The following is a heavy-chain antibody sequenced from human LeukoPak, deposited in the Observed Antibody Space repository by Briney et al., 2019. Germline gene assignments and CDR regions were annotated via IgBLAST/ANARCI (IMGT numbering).Heavy chain of an antibody. J-gene: IGHJ5*02. CDR1: GFTFSSYW. D-gene: IGHD2-2*02. CDR3: AREGDPYCSSTSCYSWFDP. Sequence: PGGSLRLSWAAPGFTFSSYWMHWVRQAPGKGLVWVSRINTDGSSTSYADSVKGRFTISRDNAKNTLYLQMNSLRAEDTAVYYCAREGDPYCSSTSCYSWFDPWGQGTLVTVSS. V-gene: IGHV3-74*01. CDR2: INTDGSST.